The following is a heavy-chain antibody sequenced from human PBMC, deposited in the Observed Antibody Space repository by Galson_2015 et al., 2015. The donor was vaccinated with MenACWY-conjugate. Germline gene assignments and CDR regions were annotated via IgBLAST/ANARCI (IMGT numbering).Heavy chain of an antibody. J-gene: IGHJ4*02. CDR2: IFHSGSA. CDR3: ARKIYGYYDY. D-gene: IGHD3-22*01. CDR1: GGSISSGGYY. Sequence: LSLTCTVSGGSISSGGYYWSWIRPHPGKGLEWIGYIFHSGSAYYNPSLKSRGTISVDTSNNQFSLKLSSVTAADTAVYYCARKIYGYYDYWGQGAQVTVSS. V-gene: IGHV4-31*03.